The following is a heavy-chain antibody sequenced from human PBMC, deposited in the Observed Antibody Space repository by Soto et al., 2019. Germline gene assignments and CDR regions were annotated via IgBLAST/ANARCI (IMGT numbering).Heavy chain of an antibody. Sequence: QVQLVQSGAEVKKPGASVKVSCKASGYTFTNFGISWVRQAPGQGLEWMGWISAYNGNTNYAQKFQGRVTMTTDTSTSTAYMEVTSLRFDDMAVYYCGRVGAQICDCGQETPVTVSS. V-gene: IGHV1-18*03. CDR2: ISAYNGNT. J-gene: IGHJ4*02. CDR1: GYTFTNFG. CDR3: GRVGAQICD. D-gene: IGHD1-26*01.